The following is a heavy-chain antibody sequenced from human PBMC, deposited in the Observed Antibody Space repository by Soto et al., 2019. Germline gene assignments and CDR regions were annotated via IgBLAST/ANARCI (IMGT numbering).Heavy chain of an antibody. CDR3: ARWGSSSPGNQYYYYYGMDV. D-gene: IGHD6-6*01. Sequence: QVQLVQSGAEVKKPGASVKVSCKASGYTFTSYAMHWVRQAPGQRLEWMGCINAGNGNTKYSQKFQGRVTITRDTSASTAYMELSSLRSEDTAVYYCARWGSSSPGNQYYYYYGMDVWGQGTTVTVSS. J-gene: IGHJ6*02. CDR1: GYTFTSYA. V-gene: IGHV1-3*01. CDR2: INAGNGNT.